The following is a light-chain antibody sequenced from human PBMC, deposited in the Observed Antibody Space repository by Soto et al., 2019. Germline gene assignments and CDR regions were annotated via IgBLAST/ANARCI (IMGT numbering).Light chain of an antibody. CDR1: QSVINY. CDR2: DAS. J-gene: IGKJ4*01. Sequence: LTQSPATLSLSPGERATLSCRTSQSVINYLAWYQQKPGQAPRLLISDASNRATGIPARFSGSGSGTDFTLTISSLEPEDIAVYYCQQFSSYPLTFGGGTKVEIK. CDR3: QQFSSYPLT. V-gene: IGKV3-11*01.